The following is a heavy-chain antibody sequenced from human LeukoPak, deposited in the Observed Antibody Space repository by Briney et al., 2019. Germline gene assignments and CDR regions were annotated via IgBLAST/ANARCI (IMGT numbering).Heavy chain of an antibody. V-gene: IGHV4-59*08. Sequence: SETLSLTCPVSGGSISSYYWSWIRQPPGKGLEWIGYIYYSGSTNYNPSLKSRVTISVDTSKNQFSLKLSSVTAADTAVYYCARLTMLGIRLAWFDPWGQGTLVTVSS. D-gene: IGHD7-27*01. CDR2: IYYSGST. CDR3: ARLTMLGIRLAWFDP. CDR1: GGSISSYY. J-gene: IGHJ5*02.